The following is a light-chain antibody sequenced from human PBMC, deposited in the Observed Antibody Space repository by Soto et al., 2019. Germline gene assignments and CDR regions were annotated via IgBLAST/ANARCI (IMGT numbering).Light chain of an antibody. CDR3: CSYAGSPYV. CDR2: DVS. Sequence: QSALTQPRSVSGSPGQSFTISCTGTSSDVGGYNYVSWYQQHPGKAPKLMIYDVSKRPSGVPDRFSGSKSGNTESLTISGLQAEDEADYYCCSYAGSPYVFGTGTKVTVL. V-gene: IGLV2-11*01. J-gene: IGLJ1*01. CDR1: SSDVGGYNY.